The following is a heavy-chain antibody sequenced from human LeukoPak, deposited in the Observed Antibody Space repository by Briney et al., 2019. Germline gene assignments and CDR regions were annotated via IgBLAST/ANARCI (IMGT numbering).Heavy chain of an antibody. J-gene: IGHJ5*01. CDR3: ARGALYYYDSSGFGNWFDS. D-gene: IGHD3-22*01. CDR1: GYTFSDYY. V-gene: IGHV1-2*02. Sequence: RASVKVSCKASGYTFSDYYLHWVRQAPGQGLEWMGWINPKSGGTKYAQKFQGRVTMTRDTSISTAYVELTRLTSDDSATYYCARGALYYYDSSGFGNWFDSWGQGTLVTVSS. CDR2: INPKSGGT.